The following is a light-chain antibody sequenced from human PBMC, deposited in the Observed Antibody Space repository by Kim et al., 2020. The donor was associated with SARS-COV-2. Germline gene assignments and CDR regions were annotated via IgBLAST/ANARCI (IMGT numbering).Light chain of an antibody. J-gene: IGKJ1*01. CDR3: QQYKNWWT. CDR1: QSVSID. CDR2: GAS. V-gene: IGKV3-15*01. Sequence: SVSPGGRATLSCRASQSVSIDLAWYQQQPGQAPRLLIYGASTRATGIPARFSGSGSGTEFTFTISSLQSEDFAVYYCQQYKNWWTFGQGTKVDIK.